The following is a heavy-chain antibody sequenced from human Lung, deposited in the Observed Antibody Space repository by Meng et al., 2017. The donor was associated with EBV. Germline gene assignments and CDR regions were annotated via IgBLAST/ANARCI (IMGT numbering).Heavy chain of an antibody. CDR2: ISSSGSYI. Sequence: EVPLVESGGGLVKPVGSLRLSCTVSGFTFSDFGMNRVRQFPGKGLEWVSFISSSGSYIYYADSAKGRFTISRDSAKNALILQMNSLRVEDTAIYYCARGLVARNFDYWGQGTLVTVSS. J-gene: IGHJ4*02. D-gene: IGHD3/OR15-3a*01. CDR1: GFTFSDFG. V-gene: IGHV3-21*01. CDR3: ARGLVARNFDY.